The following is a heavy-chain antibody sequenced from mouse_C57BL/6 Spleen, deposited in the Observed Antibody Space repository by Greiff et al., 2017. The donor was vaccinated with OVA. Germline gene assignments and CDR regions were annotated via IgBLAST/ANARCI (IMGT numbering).Heavy chain of an antibody. CDR1: GFSLTSYG. CDR3: ARKGYDGYYEWYFDV. CDR2: IWSGGST. Sequence: QVQLKQSGPGLVQPSQSLSITCTVSGFSLTSYGVHWVRQSPGKGLEWLGVIWSGGSTDYNAAFISRLSISKENSKSQVFFKMNSLQADDTAIYYCARKGYDGYYEWYFDVWGTGTTVTVSS. D-gene: IGHD2-3*01. J-gene: IGHJ1*03. V-gene: IGHV2-2*01.